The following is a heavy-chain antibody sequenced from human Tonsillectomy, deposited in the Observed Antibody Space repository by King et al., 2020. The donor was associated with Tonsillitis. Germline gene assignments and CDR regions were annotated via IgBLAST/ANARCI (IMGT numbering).Heavy chain of an antibody. D-gene: IGHD3-10*01. J-gene: IGHJ6*02. CDR2: ISYDGSNK. CDR1: GFTFSRSA. CDR3: AREYYYGSGSPYYYYYYGMDV. V-gene: IGHV3-30*04. Sequence: LVESGGGVVQPGRSLRLSCAASGFTFSRSAMHWVRQAPGKGLEWVAVISYDGSNKYYADSVKGRFTISRDNSKNTLYLQMNSLRAEDTAVYYCAREYYYGSGSPYYYYYYGMDVWGQGTTVTVSS.